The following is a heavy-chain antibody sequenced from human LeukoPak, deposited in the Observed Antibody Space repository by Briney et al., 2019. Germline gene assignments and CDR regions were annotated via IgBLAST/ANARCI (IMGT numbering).Heavy chain of an antibody. J-gene: IGHJ4*02. CDR1: RYTFTRYH. V-gene: IGHV1-46*01. Sequence: ASVPVSCQASRYTFTRYHMHWLRQPPGQGLAWMGLINPSGGSTSDGQKYQGRVTMTRDTSTITVYMELSSRRSEDTVVYYCASSGYSYVHWDYGGQGTRVTVS. CDR3: ASSGYSYVHWDY. D-gene: IGHD5-18*01. CDR2: INPSGGST.